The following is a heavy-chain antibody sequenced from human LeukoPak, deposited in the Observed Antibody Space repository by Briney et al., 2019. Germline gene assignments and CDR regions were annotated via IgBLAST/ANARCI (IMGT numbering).Heavy chain of an antibody. V-gene: IGHV3-11*04. CDR3: ATPTFPLIHTYYDYVWGSLGWLQFPDV. D-gene: IGHD3-16*01. CDR1: GFTFGDYA. Sequence: KPGGSLRLSCTASGFTFGDYAMSWIRQAPGKGLEWVSYISSSGSTIYYADSVKGRFTISRDNAKNSLYLQMNSLRAEDTAVYYCATPTFPLIHTYYDYVWGSLGWLQFPDVWGKGTTVTVSS. J-gene: IGHJ6*04. CDR2: ISSSGSTI.